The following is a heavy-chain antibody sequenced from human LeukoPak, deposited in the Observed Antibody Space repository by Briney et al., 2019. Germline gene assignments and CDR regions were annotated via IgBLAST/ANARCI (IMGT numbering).Heavy chain of an antibody. CDR1: GGSISSYY. J-gene: IGHJ4*02. CDR3: ARRYGSGCSGTFDY. V-gene: IGHV4-59*01. CDR2: IYYSGST. Sequence: PSETLSLTCTVSGGSISSYYWSWIRQPPGKGLEWIAYIYYSGSTNYNPSLKSRVTISVDTSKNQFSLKLSSVTAADTAVYYCARRYGSGCSGTFDYWGQGTLVTVS. D-gene: IGHD3-10*01.